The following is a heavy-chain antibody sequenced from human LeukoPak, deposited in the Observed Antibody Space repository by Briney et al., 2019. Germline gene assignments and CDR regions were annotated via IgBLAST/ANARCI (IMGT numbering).Heavy chain of an antibody. CDR1: GFTFGDYA. V-gene: IGHV3-49*04. CDR2: IRSKAYGGTT. CDR3: TRDLQPVVPAADYYFDY. Sequence: GGSLRLSGTASGFTFGDYAMSWVGQAPGKGLEWVGFIRSKAYGGTTEYAASVKGRFTISRDDSKSIAYLQMNSLRTEDTAVYYCTRDLQPVVPAADYYFDYWGQGTLVTVSS. J-gene: IGHJ4*02. D-gene: IGHD2-2*01.